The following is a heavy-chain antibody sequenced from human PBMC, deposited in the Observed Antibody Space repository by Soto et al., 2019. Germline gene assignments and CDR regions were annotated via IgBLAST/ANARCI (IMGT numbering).Heavy chain of an antibody. J-gene: IGHJ4*02. CDR2: IIPIFGTA. Sequence: QVQLVQSGAEVKKPGSSVKVSCKASGGTFSSYAISWVRQAPGQGLEWMGGIIPIFGTANYAQKFQGRVTITADESTSSDYMELSSLRSEDTAVYYCARDRVGGSYGGFDYWGQGTLVTVFS. CDR3: ARDRVGGSYGGFDY. V-gene: IGHV1-69*12. CDR1: GGTFSSYA. D-gene: IGHD1-26*01.